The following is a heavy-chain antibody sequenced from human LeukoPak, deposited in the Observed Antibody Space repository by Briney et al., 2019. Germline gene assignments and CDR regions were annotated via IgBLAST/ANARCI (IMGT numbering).Heavy chain of an antibody. CDR3: ARTISGWYYFDY. Sequence: AETLSLTCSVSGGSNSGYYWSWLRQPPGKGLEWIGYIYYSGRTDYNPSLKSRVTISVDTSKTQFSLKLSSVTAADTAVFYCARTISGWYYFDYWGQGTLVTVSS. CDR1: GGSNSGYY. V-gene: IGHV4-59*08. CDR2: IYYSGRT. D-gene: IGHD6-13*01. J-gene: IGHJ4*02.